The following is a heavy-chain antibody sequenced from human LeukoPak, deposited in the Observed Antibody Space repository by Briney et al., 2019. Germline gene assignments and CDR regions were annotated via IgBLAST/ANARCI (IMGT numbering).Heavy chain of an antibody. CDR1: GFTFSSYS. D-gene: IGHD7-27*01. CDR2: LTPGSGDT. Sequence: GGSLRLSCAASGFTFSSYSMNWVRQAPGKGLEWVSGLTPGSGDTFYADSAKGRFTISSDNSRNTLYLQMNSLRVDDTAVYYCAKLNWGKPGYWGQGTLVTVSS. J-gene: IGHJ4*02. CDR3: AKLNWGKPGY. V-gene: IGHV3-23*01.